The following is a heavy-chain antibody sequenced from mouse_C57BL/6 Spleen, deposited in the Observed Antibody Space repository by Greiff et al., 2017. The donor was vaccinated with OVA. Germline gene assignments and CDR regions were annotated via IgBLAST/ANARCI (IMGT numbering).Heavy chain of an antibody. CDR1: GYTFTEYT. V-gene: IGHV1-62-2*01. CDR3: ARHGAYDYDGAWFAY. J-gene: IGHJ3*01. Sequence: QVQLKQSGAELVKPGASVKLSCKASGYTFTEYTIHWVKQRPGQGLEWIGWFYPGSGSTKYNEKFKDKATLTADKSSSTVSMEISILTSEDSAVYFCARHGAYDYDGAWFAYWGQGTLVTVSA. CDR2: FYPGSGST. D-gene: IGHD2-4*01.